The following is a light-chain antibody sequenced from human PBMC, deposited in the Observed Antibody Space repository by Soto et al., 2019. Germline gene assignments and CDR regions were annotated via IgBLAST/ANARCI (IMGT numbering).Light chain of an antibody. V-gene: IGKV1-39*01. CDR1: QSINNY. CDR2: AAS. CDR3: QQSYITPWT. J-gene: IGKJ1*01. Sequence: DIQMTQSPSSLSTSVGDRVTITCRASQSINNYLNWYQQKPGGVPKLMIYAASRLQSGVPSRFRGSGSGTDFAHTISSRQPEDFATYYCQQSYITPWTFGQGTKVEIK.